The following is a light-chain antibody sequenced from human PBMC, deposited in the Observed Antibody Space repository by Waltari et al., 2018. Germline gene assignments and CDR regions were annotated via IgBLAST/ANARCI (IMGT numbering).Light chain of an antibody. CDR3: QVWDSGRDQVV. CDR1: KVGSKS. J-gene: IGLJ2*01. CDR2: YDS. Sequence: SYELTQAPSVSVAPGKTATITCGGHKVGSKSVHWFQQKTGQAPVLVIYYDSDRPSGIPERFSGSNTGNTATLTISRVEAGDEADYYCQVWDSGRDQVVFGGGTKLAVL. V-gene: IGLV3-21*01.